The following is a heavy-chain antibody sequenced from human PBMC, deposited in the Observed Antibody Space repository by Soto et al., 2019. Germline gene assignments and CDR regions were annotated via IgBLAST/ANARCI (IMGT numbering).Heavy chain of an antibody. Sequence: QVQLVQSGAEVKKPGSSVKVSCKASGGTFSSYAISWVRQAPGQGLEWMGGIIPIFGTANYAQKFQGRVTITADESTSTAYMELSSLRSEDTAVYYCARDQAGAGVTGTNLRQFDYWGQGTLVTVSS. CDR1: GGTFSSYA. CDR3: ARDQAGAGVTGTNLRQFDY. J-gene: IGHJ4*02. V-gene: IGHV1-69*12. CDR2: IIPIFGTA. D-gene: IGHD1-7*01.